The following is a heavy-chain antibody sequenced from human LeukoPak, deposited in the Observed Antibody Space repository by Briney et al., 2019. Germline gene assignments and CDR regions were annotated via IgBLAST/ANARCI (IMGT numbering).Heavy chain of an antibody. Sequence: SETLSLTCTVSGGSISSSSYYWGWIRQPPGKGLEWIGSIYYSGSTYYNPSLKSRVTISVDTSKNQFSLKLSSVTAADTAVYYCARHPSRTYYYDSSVLNWGQGTLVTVSS. D-gene: IGHD3-22*01. CDR1: GGSISSSSYY. CDR2: IYYSGST. J-gene: IGHJ4*02. V-gene: IGHV4-39*01. CDR3: ARHPSRTYYYDSSVLN.